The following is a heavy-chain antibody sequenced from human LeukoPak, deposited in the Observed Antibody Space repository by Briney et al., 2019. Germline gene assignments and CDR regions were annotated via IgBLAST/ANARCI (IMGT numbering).Heavy chain of an antibody. CDR2: IYYSGST. CDR3: ARLPDDYDSSGPFDY. D-gene: IGHD3-22*01. J-gene: IGHJ4*02. CDR1: GGSISSYY. Sequence: SETLSLTCTVSGGSISSYYWSWIRQPPGKGLEWIGYIYYSGSTNYNPSLKSRVTISVDTSKNQFSLKLSSVTAADTAVYYCARLPDDYDSSGPFDYWGQGTLVTVSS. V-gene: IGHV4-59*08.